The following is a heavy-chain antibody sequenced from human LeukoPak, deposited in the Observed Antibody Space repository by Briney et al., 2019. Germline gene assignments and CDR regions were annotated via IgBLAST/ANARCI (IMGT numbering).Heavy chain of an antibody. CDR3: ARDFRITYYYGSGSYYLDY. CDR1: GFTFSSYW. Sequence: PGGSLRLSCAASGFTFSSYWMSWVRQAPGKELEWVANIKQDGSEKYYVDSVKGRFTISRDNAKNSLYLQMNSLRAEDTAVYYCARDFRITYYYGSGSYYLDYWGQGTLVTVSS. D-gene: IGHD3-10*01. J-gene: IGHJ4*02. CDR2: IKQDGSEK. V-gene: IGHV3-7*01.